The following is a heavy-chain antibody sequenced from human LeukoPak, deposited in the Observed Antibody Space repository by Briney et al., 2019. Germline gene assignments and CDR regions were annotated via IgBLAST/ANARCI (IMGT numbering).Heavy chain of an antibody. CDR2: ITPKSGDT. D-gene: IGHD3-3*02. CDR3: ARVRLADERAWAY. CDR1: GYTFSDFY. J-gene: IGHJ4*02. V-gene: IGHV1-2*02. Sequence: GSVKVSCKASGYTFSDFYIHWVRQAPGQGLEYVGWITPKSGDTYSPQRFQGRVTMTRDASISTAYMELRSLRSDDTAVYFCARVRLADERAWAYWGQGTLVTVSS.